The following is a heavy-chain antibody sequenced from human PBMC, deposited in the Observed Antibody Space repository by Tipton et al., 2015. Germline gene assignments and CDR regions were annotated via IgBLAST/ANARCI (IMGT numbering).Heavy chain of an antibody. CDR2: IYYRGST. J-gene: IGHJ1*01. Sequence: TLSLTCAVSGFSVSTGGYYWTWLRQRPGQGLEWIGSIYYRGSTYYNPSLKSRVTISVDTSKNQFSLKLRSVTAADTAVYYCARSLYYYDRYFQHWGQGTLVTVSS. CDR1: GFSVSTGGYY. V-gene: IGHV4-31*11. CDR3: ARSLYYYDRYFQH. D-gene: IGHD3-22*01.